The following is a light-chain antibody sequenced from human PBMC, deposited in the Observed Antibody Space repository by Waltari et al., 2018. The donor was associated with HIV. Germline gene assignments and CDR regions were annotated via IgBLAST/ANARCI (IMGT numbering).Light chain of an antibody. V-gene: IGLV1-47*01. CDR1: SSNIGSNY. Sequence: QSVLTQPPSASGTPGQRVTISCSGSSSNIGSNYVYWYQQLPGTAPKLLIYRTNQRPSGCPDRFSGSKSGTSASLAITGLRSEDEADYYCAAWDDGLSGPVFGGGTKLTVL. CDR2: RTN. J-gene: IGLJ3*02. CDR3: AAWDDGLSGPV.